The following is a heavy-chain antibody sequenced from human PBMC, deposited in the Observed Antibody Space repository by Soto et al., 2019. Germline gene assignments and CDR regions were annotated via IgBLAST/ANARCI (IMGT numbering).Heavy chain of an antibody. CDR2: INPSGGST. Sequence: ASVKVSCKASGYTFTSYYMHWVRQAPGQGLEWMGIINPSGGSTSYAQKFQGRATMTRDTSTSTVYMELSSLRSEDTAVYYCARAAYCSGGSCADFDYWGQGTLVTVSS. CDR3: ARAAYCSGGSCADFDY. CDR1: GYTFTSYY. D-gene: IGHD2-15*01. J-gene: IGHJ4*02. V-gene: IGHV1-46*01.